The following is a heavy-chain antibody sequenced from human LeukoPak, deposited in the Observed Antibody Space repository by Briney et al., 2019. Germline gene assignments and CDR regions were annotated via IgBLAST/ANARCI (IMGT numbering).Heavy chain of an antibody. D-gene: IGHD3-10*01. CDR1: GYTFTSYG. CDR2: ISAYNGNT. CDR3: ARDGLYYGSDPRDY. Sequence: ASVKVSCKASGYTFTSYGISWVRQAPGQGLEWMGWISAYNGNTNYALKLQGRVTMTTDTSTSTAYMELRSLRSDDTAVYYCARDGLYYGSDPRDYWGQGTLVTVSS. V-gene: IGHV1-18*01. J-gene: IGHJ4*02.